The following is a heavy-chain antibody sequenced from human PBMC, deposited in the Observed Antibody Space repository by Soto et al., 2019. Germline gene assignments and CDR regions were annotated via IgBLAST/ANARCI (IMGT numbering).Heavy chain of an antibody. V-gene: IGHV1-2*02. D-gene: IGHD3-16*02. CDR3: ARDDYVWGSYRYIRYFQH. CDR2: INPNSGGT. CDR1: GYTFTGYY. J-gene: IGHJ1*01. Sequence: QVQLVQSGAEVKKPGASVKVSCKASGYTFTGYYMHWVRQAPGQGLEWMGWINPNSGGTNYAQKFQGRVTMTSDTSFSTADMELSRLRSDDTAVYYCARDDYVWGSYRYIRYFQHWGQGTLVTVSS.